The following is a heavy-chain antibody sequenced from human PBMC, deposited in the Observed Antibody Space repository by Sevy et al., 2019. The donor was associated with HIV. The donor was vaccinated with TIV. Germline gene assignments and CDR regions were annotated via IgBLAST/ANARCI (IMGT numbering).Heavy chain of an antibody. CDR3: ARVHGLVPAAIYQNYGMDV. D-gene: IGHD2-2*01. CDR1: GYTFTNYG. J-gene: IGHJ6*02. V-gene: IGHV1-18*01. CDR2: ITTYNGKT. Sequence: ASVKVSCKASGYTFTNYGITWVRQAPGQGLEWMGWITTYNGKTNYVEKLQGRVTMTTDTSTSKAYMELRSLRSDDTAVYYCARVHGLVPAAIYQNYGMDVWGQGTTVTVSS.